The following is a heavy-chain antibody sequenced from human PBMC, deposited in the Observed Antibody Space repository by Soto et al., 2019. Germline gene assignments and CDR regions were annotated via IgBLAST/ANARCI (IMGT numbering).Heavy chain of an antibody. CDR3: ARYQPYSTGYYYFDQ. J-gene: IGHJ4*02. CDR2: ISGHNGQA. Sequence: QVQLVQSGAEVKKPGASVKVSCKTSGYNFTTYGVSWVRQAPGQGLEWMGWISGHNGQANYAQTFQGRVTMTTDTSTTTAYMELRILRSDDTAVYYCARYQPYSTGYYYFDQWGQGTLAIVTS. CDR1: GYNFTTYG. V-gene: IGHV1-18*01. D-gene: IGHD6-19*01.